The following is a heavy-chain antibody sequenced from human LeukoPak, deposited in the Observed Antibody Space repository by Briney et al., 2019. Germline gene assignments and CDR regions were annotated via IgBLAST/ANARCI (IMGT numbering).Heavy chain of an antibody. V-gene: IGHV4-30-2*01. D-gene: IGHD2-8*01. CDR1: GGSISSGGYS. CDR2: IYHSGST. CDR3: AVLAGYYDAFDI. J-gene: IGHJ3*02. Sequence: SETLSLTCAVSGGSISSGGYSWRWIRQPPGKGLEWIGYIYHSGSTYYNPSLKSRVTISVDRSKNQFSLKLSSVTAADTAVYYCAVLAGYYDAFDIWGQGTMVTVSS.